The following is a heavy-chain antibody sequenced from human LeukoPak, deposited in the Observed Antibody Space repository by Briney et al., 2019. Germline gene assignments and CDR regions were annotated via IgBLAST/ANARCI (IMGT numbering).Heavy chain of an antibody. CDR3: ARSFGYYGSGSTFDY. CDR1: GGSFSGYY. D-gene: IGHD3-10*01. V-gene: IGHV4-34*01. Sequence: PSETLSLTCAVYGGSFSGYYWSWVRQPPGKGLEWIGEINHSGSTNYNPSLKSRVTISVDTSKNQFSLKLSSVTAADTAVYYCARSFGYYGSGSTFDYWGQGTLVTVSS. J-gene: IGHJ4*02. CDR2: INHSGST.